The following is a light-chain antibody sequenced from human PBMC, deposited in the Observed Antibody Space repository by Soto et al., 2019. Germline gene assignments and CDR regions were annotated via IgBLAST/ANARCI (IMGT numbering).Light chain of an antibody. CDR3: QQYHSYPFT. Sequence: DIQMTQSPSSLSASVGDRVTITCRASQGIRNYLAWFQQNPGKAPKSLIYAASSLQSGVPSKFSGIGSGTDCTLTTSSLQPEDFATYYCQQYHSYPFTCGPGTKVDSK. J-gene: IGKJ3*01. CDR2: AAS. CDR1: QGIRNY. V-gene: IGKV1-16*02.